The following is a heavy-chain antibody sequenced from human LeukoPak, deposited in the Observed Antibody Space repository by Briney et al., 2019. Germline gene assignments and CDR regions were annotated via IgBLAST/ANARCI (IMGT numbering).Heavy chain of an antibody. J-gene: IGHJ4*02. CDR3: AHGSMYQLDY. Sequence: GGSLSLSCAASGFSFNSHGMSWVRQAPGKGLEWVSGIIGGAGGTYYADSVKGRFTISRDNAKNTLYLQMNSLRAEDTAVYYCAHGSMYQLDYWGQRTLVTVSS. D-gene: IGHD2-2*01. V-gene: IGHV3-23*01. CDR1: GFSFNSHG. CDR2: IIGGAGGT.